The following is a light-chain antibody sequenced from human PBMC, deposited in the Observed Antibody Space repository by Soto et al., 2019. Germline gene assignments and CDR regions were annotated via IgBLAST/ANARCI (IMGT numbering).Light chain of an antibody. V-gene: IGLV2-8*01. CDR2: DVN. CDR3: SSYAGGNNWV. J-gene: IGLJ3*02. CDR1: SSDVGGYNL. Sequence: QSVLTQPASVSGSPGQSITISCTGTSSDVGGYNLVSWYQQHPGKAPKLMIYDVNKRPSGVPDRFSGSKSGNTASLTVSGLQAEDEADYYCSSYAGGNNWVFGGGTKVTVL.